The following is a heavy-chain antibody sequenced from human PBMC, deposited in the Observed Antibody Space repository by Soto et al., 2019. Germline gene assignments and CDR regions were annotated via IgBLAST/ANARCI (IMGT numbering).Heavy chain of an antibody. CDR1: GFTFNNYV. D-gene: IGHD6-13*01. V-gene: IGHV3-30*18. Sequence: QVQLVESGGGVVQPGRSLRLSCAACGFTFNNYVMHWVRQAPGKGLEWVATISNDGSDKYYADSVKGRLTISRDNSKNTVYLQMNSLRAEETAVYYCAKDQGIAASHGIDWGQGTMVTVSS. CDR3: AKDQGIAASHGID. CDR2: ISNDGSDK. J-gene: IGHJ3*01.